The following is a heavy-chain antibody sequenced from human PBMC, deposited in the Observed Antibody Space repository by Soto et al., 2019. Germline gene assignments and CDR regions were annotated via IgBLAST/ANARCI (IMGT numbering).Heavy chain of an antibody. D-gene: IGHD6-13*01. CDR3: AKVIAAAPGEDFDY. CDR1: GFTFSSYA. CDR2: ISGSGGST. Sequence: GGSLRLSCAASGFTFSSYAMSWVRQAPGKGLEWVSAISGSGGSTYYADYVKGRFTISRDNSKNTLYLQMNSLRAEDTAVYYWAKVIAAAPGEDFDYWGQGTLVTVP. V-gene: IGHV3-23*01. J-gene: IGHJ4*02.